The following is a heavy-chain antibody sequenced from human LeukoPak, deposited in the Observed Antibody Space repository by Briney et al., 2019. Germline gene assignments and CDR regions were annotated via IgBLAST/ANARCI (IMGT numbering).Heavy chain of an antibody. CDR3: ARFVSIRGGIHLNYFDS. J-gene: IGHJ4*02. CDR2: IYDSLSA. CDR1: GGSIDGRSYN. D-gene: IGHD2-15*01. Sequence: PSETLSLTCAVSGGSIDGRSYNSGWVRQPPGKGLEWIGSIYDSLSAYYNPSLKSRVTISIDMSKKQFSLNLNSATAADSAVYYGARFVSIRGGIHLNYFDSWGQGRLVTVSS. V-gene: IGHV4-39*01.